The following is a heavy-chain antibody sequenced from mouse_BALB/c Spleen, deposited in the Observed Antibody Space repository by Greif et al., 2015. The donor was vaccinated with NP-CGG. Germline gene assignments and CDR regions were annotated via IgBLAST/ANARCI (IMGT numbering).Heavy chain of an antibody. D-gene: IGHD1-1*01. CDR3: ASGSSFEY. CDR2: ISDGGSYT. J-gene: IGHJ2*01. V-gene: IGHV5-4*02. CDR1: GFTFSDYY. Sequence: EVKLEESGGGLVKPGGSLKLSCAASGFTFSDYYMYWVRQTPEKRLEWVATISDGGSYTYYPDSVKGRFTISRDNAKNNLYLQMSSLKSEDTAMYYCASGSSFEYWGQGTTLTVSS.